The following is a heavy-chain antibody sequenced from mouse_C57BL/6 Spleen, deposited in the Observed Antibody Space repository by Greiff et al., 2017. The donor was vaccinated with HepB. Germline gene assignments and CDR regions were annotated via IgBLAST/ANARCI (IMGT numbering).Heavy chain of an antibody. Sequence: EVQGVESGGGLVKPGGSLKLSCAASGFTFSSYAMSWVRQTPEKRLEWVATISDGGSYTYYPDNVKGRFTISRDNAKNNLYLQMSHLKSEDTAMYYCARASNYGNLGFDYWGQGTTLTVSS. D-gene: IGHD2-5*01. CDR1: GFTFSSYA. CDR3: ARASNYGNLGFDY. V-gene: IGHV5-4*01. J-gene: IGHJ2*01. CDR2: ISDGGSYT.